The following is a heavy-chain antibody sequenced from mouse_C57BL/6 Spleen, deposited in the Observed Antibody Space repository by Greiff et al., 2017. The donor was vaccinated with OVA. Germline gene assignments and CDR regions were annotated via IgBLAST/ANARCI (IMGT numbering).Heavy chain of an antibody. CDR2: INPNNGGT. V-gene: IGHV1-22*01. J-gene: IGHJ4*01. CDR1: GYTFTDYN. CDR3: ARWGYYGSSAMDY. Sequence: VQLQQSGPELVKPGASVKMSCKASGYTFTDYNMHWVQQSHGKSLEWIGYINPNNGGTSYNQKFKGKATLTVNKSSSTAYMELRSLTSEDSAVYYGARWGYYGSSAMDYWGQGTSVTVSS. D-gene: IGHD1-1*01.